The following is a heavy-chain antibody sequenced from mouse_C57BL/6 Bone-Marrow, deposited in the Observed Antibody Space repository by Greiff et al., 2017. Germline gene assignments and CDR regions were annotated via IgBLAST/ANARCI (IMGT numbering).Heavy chain of an antibody. J-gene: IGHJ4*01. CDR2: INPNYGTT. CDR1: GYSFTDYN. CDR3: ARGVYYGSSYVGGAMDY. Sequence: EVQLQQSGPELVKPVASVKISCKASGYSFTDYNMNWVKQSNGKSLEWIGVINPNYGTTSYNQKFKGKATLTVDQSSSTAYMQLNSLTSEDSAVYYCARGVYYGSSYVGGAMDYWGQGTSVTVSS. V-gene: IGHV1-39*01. D-gene: IGHD1-1*01.